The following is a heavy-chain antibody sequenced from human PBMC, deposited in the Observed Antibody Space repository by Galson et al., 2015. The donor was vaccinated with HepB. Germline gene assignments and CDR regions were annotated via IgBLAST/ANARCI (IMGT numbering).Heavy chain of an antibody. Sequence: SLRLSCAASGFTFMNFAMSWVRQAPGKGLEWVSALSGRGDDTYYADSVKGRFTISRDNSKNTLYLQMNSLRAEDTAVYYCAKDHGKIGGQGTLVTVSS. CDR1: GFTFMNFA. D-gene: IGHD1-14*01. CDR2: LSGRGDDT. CDR3: AKDHGKI. V-gene: IGHV3-23*01. J-gene: IGHJ4*02.